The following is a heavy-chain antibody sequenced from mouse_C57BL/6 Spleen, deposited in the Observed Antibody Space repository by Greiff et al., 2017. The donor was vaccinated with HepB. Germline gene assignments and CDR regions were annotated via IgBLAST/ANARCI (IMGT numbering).Heavy chain of an antibody. Sequence: EVKLMESGGGLVQPGGSLKLSCAASGFTFSDYYMYWVRQTPEKRLEWVAYISNGGGSTYYPDTVKGRFTISRDNAKNTLYLQMSRLKSEDTAMYYCARHEGYSNYVGYFDVWGTGTTVTVSS. D-gene: IGHD2-5*01. CDR1: GFTFSDYY. CDR3: ARHEGYSNYVGYFDV. V-gene: IGHV5-12*01. J-gene: IGHJ1*03. CDR2: ISNGGGST.